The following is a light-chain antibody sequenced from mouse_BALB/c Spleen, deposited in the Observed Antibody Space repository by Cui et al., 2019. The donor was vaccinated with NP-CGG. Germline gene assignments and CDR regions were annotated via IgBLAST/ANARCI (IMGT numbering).Light chain of an antibody. Sequence: QAVVTQESALTTSPGETVTPTCRSSTGAVTTSNYANWVQEKPDHLFTGLIGGTNNRAPGVPASFSGSLIGDKAALTITGAQTEDEAIYFCALWYSNHWVFGGGTKLTVL. J-gene: IGLJ1*01. V-gene: IGLV1*01. CDR1: TGAVTTSNY. CDR2: GTN. CDR3: ALWYSNHWV.